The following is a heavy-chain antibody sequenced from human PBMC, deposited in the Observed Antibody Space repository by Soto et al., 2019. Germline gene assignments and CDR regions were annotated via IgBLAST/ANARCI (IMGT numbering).Heavy chain of an antibody. V-gene: IGHV1-18*01. CDR2: ISAYNGNT. CDR1: GYTFTSYG. D-gene: IGHD3-22*01. CDR3: ARGTYYYDSSGYYSPDYFDY. Sequence: QVQLVQSGAEVKKPGASVKVSCKASGYTFTSYGISWVRQAPGQGLEWMGWISAYNGNTNYAQKLQGRVTMTTDTSTSTAYMELRSLRSDDTAVYYCARGTYYYDSSGYYSPDYFDYWGQGTLVTVSS. J-gene: IGHJ4*02.